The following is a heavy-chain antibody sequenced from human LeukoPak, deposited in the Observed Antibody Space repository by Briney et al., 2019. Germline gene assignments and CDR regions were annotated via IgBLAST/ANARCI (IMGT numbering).Heavy chain of an antibody. D-gene: IGHD3-22*01. CDR1: GFTFSVYG. CDR3: ARDLTSGYHDY. V-gene: IGHV3-33*07. Sequence: GRSLRLSCAASGFTFSVYGMYWVRQAPGKGLEWVAVIGHDGIMTHYADSVKGRFTFSRDNSKSTLYLQMNSLRAEDTAVYYCARDLTSGYHDYWGQGTLVSVSS. J-gene: IGHJ4*02. CDR2: IGHDGIMT.